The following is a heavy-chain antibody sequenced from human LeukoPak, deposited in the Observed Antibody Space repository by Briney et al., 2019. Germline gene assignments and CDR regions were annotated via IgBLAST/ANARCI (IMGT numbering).Heavy chain of an antibody. D-gene: IGHD4-17*01. CDR3: AKGGDGDNSLSYYYYMDV. J-gene: IGHJ6*03. Sequence: GGSLRLSCAASGFTFSSYSMNWVRRAPGEGLVWVSSISSSSSYIYYAASVKGRFTISRDNAKNSLYLQMNSLRAEDTAVYYCAKGGDGDNSLSYYYYMDVWGKGTTVTISS. V-gene: IGHV3-21*04. CDR2: ISSSSSYI. CDR1: GFTFSSYS.